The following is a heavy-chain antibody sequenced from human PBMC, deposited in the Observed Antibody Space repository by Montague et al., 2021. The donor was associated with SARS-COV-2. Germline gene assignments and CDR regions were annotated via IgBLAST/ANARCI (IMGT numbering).Heavy chain of an antibody. D-gene: IGHD6-19*01. J-gene: IGHJ4*02. CDR1: GGSMRSYY. CDR3: ARSGNGCYEILDY. V-gene: IGHV4-59*01. CDR2: IYDSGSA. Sequence: SETLSLTCTISGGSMRSYYWTWIRQPPGKELEWIGSIYDSGSARYNPSLKSRVSISVDTSKNQFSLMMTSVTAADTAVYFCARSGNGCYEILDYWGQGTLVTVSS.